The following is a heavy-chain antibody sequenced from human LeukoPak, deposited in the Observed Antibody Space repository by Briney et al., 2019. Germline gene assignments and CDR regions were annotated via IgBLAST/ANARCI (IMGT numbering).Heavy chain of an antibody. CDR3: ARVDGLEDYYDSSAGSHFYDY. V-gene: IGHV1-69*13. CDR1: GGTFSSYA. D-gene: IGHD3-22*01. J-gene: IGHJ4*02. CDR2: IIPIFGTA. Sequence: ASVKVSCKASGGTFSSYAISWVRQAPGQGLEWMGGIIPIFGTANYAQKFQGRVTITADESTSTAYMELSSLRSEDTAVYYCARVDGLEDYYDSSAGSHFYDYWGQGTLVTVSS.